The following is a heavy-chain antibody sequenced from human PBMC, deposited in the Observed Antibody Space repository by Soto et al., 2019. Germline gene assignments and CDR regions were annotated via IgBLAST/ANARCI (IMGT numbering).Heavy chain of an antibody. CDR2: IYYSGST. V-gene: IGHV4-59*12. Sequence: PSETLSLTCTVSGGSISSYYWSWIRQPPGKGLEWIGYIYYSGSTNYNPSLKSRVTISVDTSKNQFSLKLSSVTAADTAVYYCARETRVVPAAPPEAEDAFDIWGQGTMVTVSS. CDR3: ARETRVVPAAPPEAEDAFDI. CDR1: GGSISSYY. D-gene: IGHD2-2*01. J-gene: IGHJ3*02.